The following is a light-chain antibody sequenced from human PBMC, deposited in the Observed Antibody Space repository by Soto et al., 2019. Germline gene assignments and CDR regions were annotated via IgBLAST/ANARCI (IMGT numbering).Light chain of an antibody. Sequence: QLVLTQSPSTSASLGDSVKLTCTLSSGHSNYAIAWHQQQSEKGPRYLMKLNSDGSHSKGDGIPDRCSGSSSGAERYLTISSLQSEDEADYSCQTWGSGIVVFDGGTKLTVL. J-gene: IGLJ2*01. V-gene: IGLV4-69*01. CDR2: LNSDGSH. CDR1: SGHSNYA. CDR3: QTWGSGIVV.